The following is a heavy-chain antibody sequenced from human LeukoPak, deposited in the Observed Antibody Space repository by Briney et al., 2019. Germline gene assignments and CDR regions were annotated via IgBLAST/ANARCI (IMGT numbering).Heavy chain of an antibody. V-gene: IGHV1-69*06. CDR3: ARTSIAAAGAEYWFDP. Sequence: SVKVSCKASGGTFSSYAISWVRQAPGQGLEWMGGIIPIFGTANYAQKFQGRVTITADKSTSTAYMELSSLRSEDTAVYYCARTSIAAAGAEYWFDPGGQGTLVTVSS. J-gene: IGHJ5*02. CDR2: IIPIFGTA. D-gene: IGHD6-13*01. CDR1: GGTFSSYA.